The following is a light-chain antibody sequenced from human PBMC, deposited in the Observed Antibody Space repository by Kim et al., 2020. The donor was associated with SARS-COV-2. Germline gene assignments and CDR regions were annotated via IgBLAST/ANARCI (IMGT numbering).Light chain of an antibody. J-gene: IGKJ1*01. V-gene: IGKV3-20*01. CDR1: QSVSSSY. CDR2: GAS. Sequence: AGERATLSGRASQSVSSSYLAWYQQKPGQAPTLLIYGASSRATGIPDRFSGSGSGTDFTLTISRLEPEDFAVYYCQQYGSSPPWTFGKGTKVDIK. CDR3: QQYGSSPPWT.